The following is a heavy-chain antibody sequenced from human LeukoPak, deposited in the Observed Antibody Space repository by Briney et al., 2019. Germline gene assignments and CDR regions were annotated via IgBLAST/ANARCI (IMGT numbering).Heavy chain of an antibody. J-gene: IGHJ4*02. CDR3: ERCRVDTIVRSVEAAYVDD. CDR1: GGFLRVYH. CDR2: INHSGST. V-gene: IGHV4-34*01. Sequence: SETLSLTCGLCGGFLRVYHWSCPRQPPGKGLEWIGEINHSGSTNYNPSLKSRVTISVDTSKNQFSLKLSSVTAADTAVYYCERCRVDTIVRSVEAAYVDDWVQGALVTVSS. D-gene: IGHD3-10*01.